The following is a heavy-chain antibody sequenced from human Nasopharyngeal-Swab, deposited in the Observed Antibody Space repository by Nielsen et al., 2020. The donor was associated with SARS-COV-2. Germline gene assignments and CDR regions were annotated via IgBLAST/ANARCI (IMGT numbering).Heavy chain of an antibody. J-gene: IGHJ4*02. Sequence: SGPTLVKPTETPTLTCTVSGFSLSNPNLGVSWIRQPPGKALEWLAHIFSHDEKSYSTSLKSRLTISKDTSKSQVVLTMTNMDPVDTATYYCVRIVSDYGDYWRLDYWGQGTLVTVSS. CDR1: GFSLSNPNLG. CDR3: VRIVSDYGDYWRLDY. V-gene: IGHV2-26*01. CDR2: IFSHDEK. D-gene: IGHD4-17*01.